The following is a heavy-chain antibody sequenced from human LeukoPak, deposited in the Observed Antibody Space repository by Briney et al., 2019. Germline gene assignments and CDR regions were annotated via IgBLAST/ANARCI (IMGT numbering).Heavy chain of an antibody. V-gene: IGHV1-18*01. CDR2: ISAYNGNT. CDR1: GYTLTSYG. CDR3: ATTTLDYGLPLPLDY. D-gene: IGHD4-17*01. J-gene: IGHJ4*02. Sequence: ASVKVSCKASGYTLTSYGISWVRQAPGQGLEWMGWISAYNGNTNYAQKLQGRVTMTTDTSTSTAYMELRSLRSDDTAVYYCATTTLDYGLPLPLDYWGQGTLVTVSS.